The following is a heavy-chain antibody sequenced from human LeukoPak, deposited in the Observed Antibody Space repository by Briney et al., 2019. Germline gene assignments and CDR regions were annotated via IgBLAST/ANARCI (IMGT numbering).Heavy chain of an antibody. CDR2: IWYDGSNK. CDR1: GFTFSSYG. CDR3: AKEAYDYVWGSYLFDY. J-gene: IGHJ4*02. D-gene: IGHD3-16*02. V-gene: IGHV3-33*06. Sequence: PGGSLRLSCAASGFTFSSYGMHWVRQAPGKGLEWVAVIWYDGSNKYYADSVKGRFTISRDNSKNTLYLQMDSLRAEDTPVYYSAKEAYDYVWGSYLFDYWGQGTLVTVPS.